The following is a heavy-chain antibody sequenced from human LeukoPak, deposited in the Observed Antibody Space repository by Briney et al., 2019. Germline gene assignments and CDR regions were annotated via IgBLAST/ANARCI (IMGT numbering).Heavy chain of an antibody. V-gene: IGHV4-39*07. CDR3: ARLAAADAFDI. J-gene: IGHJ3*02. Sequence: SETLSLTCAVSGGSISSNSYYWGWIRQPPGKGLEWIGSIDYSGSTYYNPSLKSRVTISVDTSKDQFSLKLSSVTAADTAVYYCARLAAADAFDIWGQGTMVTVSS. CDR2: IDYSGST. CDR1: GGSISSNSYY. D-gene: IGHD6-13*01.